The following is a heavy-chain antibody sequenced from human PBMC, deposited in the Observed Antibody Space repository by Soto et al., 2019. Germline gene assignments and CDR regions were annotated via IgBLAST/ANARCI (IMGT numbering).Heavy chain of an antibody. J-gene: IGHJ6*02. CDR2: ISDSGATK. CDR3: ARCSRNSCYSYGVDV. CDR1: GFTFSNCG. V-gene: IGHV3-48*02. D-gene: IGHD2-15*01. Sequence: GGSLRLSXAASGFTFSNCGMNWVRQTPGKGLEWVSYISDSGATKHYADSVKGRFTISRDNGKDSLYLQMNSLRDEDTAVYFCARCSRNSCYSYGVDVWGQGATVTVSS.